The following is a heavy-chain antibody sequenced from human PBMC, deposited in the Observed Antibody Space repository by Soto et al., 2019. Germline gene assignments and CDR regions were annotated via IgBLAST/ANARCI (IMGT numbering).Heavy chain of an antibody. Sequence: ASVKVSCKASGYTFTSYDINWVRQATGQGLEWMGWMNPNSGNTGYAQKFQGRVTMTRNTSISTAYMGLSSLRSEDTAVYYCARGGVFFFAAPTNPFDYWGQGTLVTVSS. J-gene: IGHJ4*02. D-gene: IGHD3-10*01. CDR1: GYTFTSYD. CDR3: ARGGVFFFAAPTNPFDY. V-gene: IGHV1-8*01. CDR2: MNPNSGNT.